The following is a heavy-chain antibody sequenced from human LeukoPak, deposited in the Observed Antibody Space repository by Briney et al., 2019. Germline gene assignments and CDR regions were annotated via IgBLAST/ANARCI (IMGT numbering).Heavy chain of an antibody. CDR3: AEDIDQLLEFFYFDY. CDR1: GFTFDDYA. CDR2: ISWNSGSI. D-gene: IGHD2-2*01. J-gene: IGHJ4*02. V-gene: IGHV3-9*01. Sequence: PGRSLRLSCTASGFTFDDYAMHWVRQAPGKGLEWVSGISWNSGSIGYADSVKGRFTISRDNAKNSLYLQMNSLRAEDTALYYCAEDIDQLLEFFYFDYWGQGTLVTVSS.